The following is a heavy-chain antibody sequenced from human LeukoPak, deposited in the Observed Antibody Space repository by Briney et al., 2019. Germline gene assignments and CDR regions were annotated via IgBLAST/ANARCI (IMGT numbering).Heavy chain of an antibody. V-gene: IGHV3-53*01. D-gene: IGHD5/OR15-5a*01. J-gene: IGHJ4*02. CDR3: ERVSMSQY. CDR1: GFIVSSNY. Sequence: GGSLTLSCAASGFIVSSNYMSWVRQAPGKGLEWVSVIYSGDRTYYADSVKGRFTISRDTSKNTLYLQMNNLRVEDTAVYYCERVSMSQYWGQGTLVTVSS. CDR2: IYSGDRT.